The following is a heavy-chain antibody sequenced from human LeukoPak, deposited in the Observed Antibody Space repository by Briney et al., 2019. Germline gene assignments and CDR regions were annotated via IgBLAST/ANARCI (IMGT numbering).Heavy chain of an antibody. CDR3: ARGSVAGTKFDY. D-gene: IGHD6-19*01. J-gene: IGHJ4*02. Sequence: GGSLRLSCAASGFTFSDYYMSWIRQAPGKGLEWVSYISSSSSYTNYADPVKGRFTISRDNAKNSLYLQMNSLRAEDTAVYYCARGSVAGTKFDYWGQGTLVTVSS. CDR1: GFTFSDYY. CDR2: ISSSSSYT. V-gene: IGHV3-11*06.